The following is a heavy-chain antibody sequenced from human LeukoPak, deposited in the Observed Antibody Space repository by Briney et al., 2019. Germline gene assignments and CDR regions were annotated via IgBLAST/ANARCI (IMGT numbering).Heavy chain of an antibody. Sequence: SETLSLTCTVSGGSISSYYWSWIRQPAGKGLEWIGRIYTSGSTNYNPSLKSRVTISVDTSKNQFSLKLSSVTAADTAVYYCARGRMGDYYDSSGYLLNFDYWGQGTLVTVSS. D-gene: IGHD3-22*01. CDR1: GGSISSYY. V-gene: IGHV4-4*07. J-gene: IGHJ4*02. CDR2: IYTSGST. CDR3: ARGRMGDYYDSSGYLLNFDY.